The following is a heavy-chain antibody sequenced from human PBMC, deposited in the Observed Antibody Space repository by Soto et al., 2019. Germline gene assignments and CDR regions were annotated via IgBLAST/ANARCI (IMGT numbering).Heavy chain of an antibody. D-gene: IGHD3-10*01. Sequence: PGGSLRLSCAASGFTFSSYSMNWVRQAPGKGLEWVSYISSSSSTIYYADSVKGRFTISRDNAKNSLYLQMNSLRAEDTAVYYCAREAMVRGLNWFDPWGQGTLVTVS. CDR1: GFTFSSYS. CDR2: ISSSSSTI. CDR3: AREAMVRGLNWFDP. J-gene: IGHJ5*02. V-gene: IGHV3-48*01.